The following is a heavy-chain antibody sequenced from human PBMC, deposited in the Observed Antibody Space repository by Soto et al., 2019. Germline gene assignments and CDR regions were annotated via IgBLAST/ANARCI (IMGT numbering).Heavy chain of an antibody. J-gene: IGHJ4*02. V-gene: IGHV4-39*01. Sequence: QLQLQESGPGLVKPSETLSLTCTVSGGSISSSSYYWGWIRQPPGKGLEWIGSIYYSGSTYYHPSLKSRVTISVDTSKNQFSLKLSSVTAADTAVYYCARALERRYFDYWGQGTLVTVSS. CDR3: ARALERRYFDY. D-gene: IGHD1-1*01. CDR1: GGSISSSSYY. CDR2: IYYSGST.